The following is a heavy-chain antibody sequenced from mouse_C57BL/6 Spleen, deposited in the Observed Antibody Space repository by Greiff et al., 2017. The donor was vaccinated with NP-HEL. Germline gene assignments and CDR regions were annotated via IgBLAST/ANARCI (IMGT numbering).Heavy chain of an antibody. V-gene: IGHV1-63*01. D-gene: IGHD1-1*01. CDR2: IYPGGGYT. CDR1: GYTFTNYW. J-gene: IGHJ2*01. CDR3: ARRTTVVPYYFDY. Sequence: QVQLQQSGAELVRPGPSVKMSCKASGYTFTNYWIGWAKQRPGHGLEWIGDIYPGGGYTNYNEKFKGKATLTADKSSSTAYMQFSSLTSEDSAIYYCARRTTVVPYYFDYWGQGTTLTVSS.